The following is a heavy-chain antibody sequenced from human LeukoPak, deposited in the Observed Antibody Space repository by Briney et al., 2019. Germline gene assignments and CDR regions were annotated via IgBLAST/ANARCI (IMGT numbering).Heavy chain of an antibody. CDR3: AAVGSYDSSVGGAFDI. J-gene: IGHJ3*02. Sequence: SETLSLTCTVSGGSISSSSYYWGWIRQPPGKCLEWIGYIYYSGSTYYNPPLKSRVTISVDTSKNQFSLKLTSVTAADTAVYYCAAVGSYDSSVGGAFDIWGQGTMVTVSS. CDR2: IYYSGST. CDR1: GGSISSSSYY. V-gene: IGHV4-31*03. D-gene: IGHD3-22*01.